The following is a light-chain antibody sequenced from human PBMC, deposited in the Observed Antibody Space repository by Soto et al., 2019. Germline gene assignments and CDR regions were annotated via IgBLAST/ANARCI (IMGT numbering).Light chain of an antibody. V-gene: IGLV1-40*01. Sequence: QSVLTQTPSVSGAPGQRVTISCTGSSSNIGAGYDVHWYQQLPGTAPKLHIYGNSNRPSGVPDRFSGSKSGTSASLAITGLQAEDEADYYCQSYDSTLSGSVFGGGTKLTVL. CDR3: QSYDSTLSGSV. J-gene: IGLJ2*01. CDR1: SSNIGAGYD. CDR2: GNS.